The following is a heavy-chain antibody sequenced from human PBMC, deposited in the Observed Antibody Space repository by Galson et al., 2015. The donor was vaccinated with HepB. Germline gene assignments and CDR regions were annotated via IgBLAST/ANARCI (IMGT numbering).Heavy chain of an antibody. D-gene: IGHD3-10*01. CDR1: GSTFTSNG. CDR3: AKVRYYYASGTYRGSRQYDAFDI. CDR2: ISANSGNT. Sequence: SVKVSCKASGSTFTSNGLSWVRQAPGQGLEWMGWISANSGNTNYAQKLQGRVTMTTDTATSTAYMELRSLKYDDTAIYYCAKVRYYYASGTYRGSRQYDAFDIWGQGTMVTVSS. V-gene: IGHV1-18*01. J-gene: IGHJ3*02.